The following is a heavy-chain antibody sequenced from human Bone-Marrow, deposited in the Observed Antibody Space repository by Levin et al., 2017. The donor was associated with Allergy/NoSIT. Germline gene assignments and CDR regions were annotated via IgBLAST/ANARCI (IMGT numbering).Heavy chain of an antibody. Sequence: AASVKVSCAASGFTFSRYWMSWVRQAPGKGLQWVATIKQDESEKYYVDSVKGRFTISKDNAKNSLFLEMNSLRVEDTAVYYCTKYDCSSGTCQLSPWGQGTLVIVSS. D-gene: IGHD4-11*01. J-gene: IGHJ5*02. CDR3: TKYDCSSGTCQLSP. CDR2: IKQDESEK. V-gene: IGHV3-7*01. CDR1: GFTFSRYW.